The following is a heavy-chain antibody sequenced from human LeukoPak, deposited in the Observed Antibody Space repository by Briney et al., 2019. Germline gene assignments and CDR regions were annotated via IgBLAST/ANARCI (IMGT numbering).Heavy chain of an antibody. CDR2: IPYSGST. CDR3: ARNYPAGNYGNFDY. V-gene: IGHV4-59*01. CDR1: GGSFSGYL. J-gene: IGHJ4*02. Sequence: SETLSLTCTVSGGSFSGYLWTWIRQPPGKGLEWIGFIPYSGSTSYNPSLKSRVTISLDMPKNQFSLKLTSMAAADTAVYYCARNYPAGNYGNFDYWGQGTLVTVSP. D-gene: IGHD3-10*01.